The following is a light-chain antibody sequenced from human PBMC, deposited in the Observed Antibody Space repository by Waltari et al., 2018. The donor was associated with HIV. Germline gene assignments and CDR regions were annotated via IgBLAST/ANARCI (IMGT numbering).Light chain of an antibody. J-gene: IGKJ1*01. V-gene: IGKV1-12*01. CDR3: QQAYSFPRT. Sequence: EIQMTQSPSSVSASVGDTVTITCRASQGVAGLLVWYQQKPGKAPSLLIYSASTLQSGVPARFSGSGYGTDFTLTISSLQPDDFATYYCQQAYSFPRTFGPGTKVEVK. CDR2: SAS. CDR1: QGVAGL.